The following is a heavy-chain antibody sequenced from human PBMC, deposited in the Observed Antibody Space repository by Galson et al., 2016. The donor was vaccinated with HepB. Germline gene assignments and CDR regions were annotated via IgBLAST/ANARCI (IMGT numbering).Heavy chain of an antibody. D-gene: IGHD4-11*01. CDR2: IYQSGNT. J-gene: IGHJ4*02. CDR3: TRVRFHDYSNYFED. V-gene: IGHV4-4*02. Sequence: IYQSGNTNYNPSLKSRVTISADKSKNKFSLKLSSVTAADTAVYYCTRVRFHDYSNYFEDWGQGTLVTVSS.